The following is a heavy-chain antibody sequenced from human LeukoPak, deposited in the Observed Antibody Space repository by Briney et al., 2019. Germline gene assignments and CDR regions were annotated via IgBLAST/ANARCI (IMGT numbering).Heavy chain of an antibody. CDR2: LSYSGIT. D-gene: IGHD5-24*01. V-gene: IGHV4-59*01. CDR1: GGAISSYY. J-gene: IGHJ4*02. CDR3: ASREMATRLGDQLPDY. Sequence: SETLSLTCTVSGGAISSYYWSWIRQPPGKGLEWIGYLSYSGITNYNPSLKSRVTLSVDTSKKQFSLKLTSVTAADTAMYYCASREMATRLGDQLPDYWGQGTLVTVSS.